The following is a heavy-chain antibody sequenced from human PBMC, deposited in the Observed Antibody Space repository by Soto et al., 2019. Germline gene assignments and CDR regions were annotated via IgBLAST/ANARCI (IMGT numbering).Heavy chain of an antibody. CDR2: IYYSGST. Sequence: SETLSLTCTVSDGSISSYYWSWIRQPPGKGLEWIGYIYYSGSTNYNPSLKSRVTISVDTSKNQFSLKLSSVTAADTAVYYCARGLWFGTGYYFDYWGQGTLVTVSS. D-gene: IGHD3-10*01. CDR3: ARGLWFGTGYYFDY. J-gene: IGHJ4*02. V-gene: IGHV4-59*01. CDR1: DGSISSYY.